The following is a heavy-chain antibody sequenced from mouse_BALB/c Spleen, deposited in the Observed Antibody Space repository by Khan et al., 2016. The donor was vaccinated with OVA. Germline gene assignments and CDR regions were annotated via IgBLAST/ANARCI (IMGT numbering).Heavy chain of an antibody. V-gene: IGHV1-5*01. CDR2: IYPGNTDT. J-gene: IGHJ3*01. Sequence: VQLKQSGTVLARPGASVKMSCKASGYTFTSYCMHWVKQRPGQGLEWIGAIYPGNTDTNYNQQFQGKAKLTAVTSTSTAYLELSSLTNEDAAVYYCSRWGYWLAYWGQGTLVTVSA. D-gene: IGHD3-1*01. CDR3: SRWGYWLAY. CDR1: GYTFTSYC.